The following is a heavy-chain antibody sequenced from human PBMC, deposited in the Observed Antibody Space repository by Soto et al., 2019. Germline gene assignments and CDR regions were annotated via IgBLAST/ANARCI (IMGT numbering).Heavy chain of an antibody. D-gene: IGHD3-3*01. CDR2: IDNSGST. Sequence: PSETMSFTCTVSGGSIRNYFCNWIRQPAGKGLEWIGRIDNSGSTNYNPSLKSRITTSADTSRNQFSLKLNSVTAADTAVDYCARGGQDFWSGPFDYWGQGALVTVSS. CDR3: ARGGQDFWSGPFDY. J-gene: IGHJ4*02. V-gene: IGHV4-4*07. CDR1: GGSIRNYF.